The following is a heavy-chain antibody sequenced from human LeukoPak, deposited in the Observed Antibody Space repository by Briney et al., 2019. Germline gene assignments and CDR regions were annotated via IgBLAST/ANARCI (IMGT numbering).Heavy chain of an antibody. CDR3: AKGGTYRDYLDY. Sequence: PGGSLRLSCAASGFSFSNYGIHWVRQAPGKGLEWVTVISYDGSNKYYADSVKGRFTISRDNSKNTLYLQMNSLRAEDTAVYYCAKGGTYRDYLDYWGRGTLVTVSS. CDR1: GFSFSNYG. D-gene: IGHD3-16*01. CDR2: ISYDGSNK. J-gene: IGHJ4*02. V-gene: IGHV3-30*18.